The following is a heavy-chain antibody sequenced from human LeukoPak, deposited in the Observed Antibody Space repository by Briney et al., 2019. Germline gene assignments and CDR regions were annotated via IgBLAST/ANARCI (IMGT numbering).Heavy chain of an antibody. D-gene: IGHD3-22*01. J-gene: IGHJ3*02. Sequence: SETLSLTCSVSGYSISSGFYWGWIRQPPGKGLEWIGNIFRSGSTYYNTSLKSRVTISVDTSKNQFSLKLSSVTAADTAVYYCARANYYDSSGYSRGAFDIWGQGTMVTVSS. CDR3: ARANYYDSSGYSRGAFDI. CDR2: IFRSGST. V-gene: IGHV4-38-2*02. CDR1: GYSISSGFY.